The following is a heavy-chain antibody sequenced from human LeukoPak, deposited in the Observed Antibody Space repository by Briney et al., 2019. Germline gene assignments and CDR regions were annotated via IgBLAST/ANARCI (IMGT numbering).Heavy chain of an antibody. CDR3: AREWRGAFDY. J-gene: IGHJ4*02. CDR2: ISGSGST. CDR1: GFTFSSYA. Sequence: GGSLRLSCAASGFTFSSYAMSWVRQAPGKGLEWVSVISGSGSTYYADSVKGRFTISRDNSKNTLYLQTNSLRAEDTAVYYCAREWRGAFDYWGQGTLVTVSS. V-gene: IGHV3-23*01. D-gene: IGHD4/OR15-4a*01.